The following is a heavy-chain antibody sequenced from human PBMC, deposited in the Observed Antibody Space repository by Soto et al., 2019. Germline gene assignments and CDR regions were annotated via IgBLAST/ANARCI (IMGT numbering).Heavy chain of an antibody. D-gene: IGHD3-3*01. J-gene: IGHJ6*03. CDR3: ARVLLNYGFWSGYQNYYYYYMDV. Sequence: SETLSLTCTVSGGSISSYYWSWIRQPPGKGLEWIGYIYYSGSTNYNPSLKSRVTISVDTSKNQFSLKLSSVTAADTAVYYCARVLLNYGFWSGYQNYYYYYMDVWGKGTTVTVSS. V-gene: IGHV4-59*01. CDR2: IYYSGST. CDR1: GGSISSYY.